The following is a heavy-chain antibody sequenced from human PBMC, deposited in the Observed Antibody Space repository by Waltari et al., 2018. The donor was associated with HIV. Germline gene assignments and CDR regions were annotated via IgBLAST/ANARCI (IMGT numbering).Heavy chain of an antibody. CDR1: GFTFSNYW. CDR2: LNGDESRV. D-gene: IGHD6-19*01. V-gene: IGHV3-74*01. Sequence: EVQLLESGGGLVQPGGSLRLSCVASGFTFSNYWMHWVRQGPGKGLVWVSRLNGDESRVLYADSVKGRFTISRDNARNTLYLQMDSLRDEDTAVYYCARRHTSEGILDYWGQGTLVTVSS. CDR3: ARRHTSEGILDY. J-gene: IGHJ4*02.